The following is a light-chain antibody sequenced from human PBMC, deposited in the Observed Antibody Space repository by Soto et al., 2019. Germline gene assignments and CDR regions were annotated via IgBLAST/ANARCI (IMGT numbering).Light chain of an antibody. CDR1: QSVGSN. V-gene: IGKV3-15*01. Sequence: EIVMTQSPATLSVSPGERATLSCRASQSVGSNLAWYQQKPGQAPRLLIYGASTRATGIPARFSGSGSGTAFTLTISSLRSEDFAIYFCQQYNNWPPDRTFGQGTKVEIK. CDR3: QQYNNWPPDRT. CDR2: GAS. J-gene: IGKJ1*01.